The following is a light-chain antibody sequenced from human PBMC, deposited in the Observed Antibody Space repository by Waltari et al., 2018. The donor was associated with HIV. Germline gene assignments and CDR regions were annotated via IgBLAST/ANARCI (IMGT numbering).Light chain of an antibody. Sequence: QSVLTQSPSASGTPGQRVTISCSGSSSNIGSNAVDWYQHLPGTAPKLLIHTNNQRPSWIPDRCSGSKAGTSASLAISGLQSEDESDYYCAAWDDSLNGYVFGSGTKVTVL. V-gene: IGLV1-44*01. CDR2: TNN. CDR1: SSNIGSNA. J-gene: IGLJ1*01. CDR3: AAWDDSLNGYV.